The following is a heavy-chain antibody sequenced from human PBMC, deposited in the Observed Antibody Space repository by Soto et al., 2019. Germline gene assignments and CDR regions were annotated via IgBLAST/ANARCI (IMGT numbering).Heavy chain of an antibody. CDR3: TTDPLTGGSYYDAFDI. D-gene: IGHD1-26*01. Sequence: GGSLRLSCAASGFTFCNAWMSWVRQAPGKGLEWVGRIKSKTDGGTTDYAAPVKGRFTISRDDSKNTLYLQMNSLKTEDTAVYYCTTDPLTGGSYYDAFDIWGQGTMVTVSS. V-gene: IGHV3-15*01. CDR2: IKSKTDGGTT. CDR1: GFTFCNAW. J-gene: IGHJ3*02.